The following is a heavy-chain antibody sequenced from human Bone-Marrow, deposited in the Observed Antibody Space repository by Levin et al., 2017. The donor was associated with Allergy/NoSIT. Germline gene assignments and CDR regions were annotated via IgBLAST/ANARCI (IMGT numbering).Heavy chain of an antibody. J-gene: IGHJ4*02. CDR3: TRGVSGWNY. CDR2: MNPNSGDR. CDR1: GYIFSNND. D-gene: IGHD1-1*01. V-gene: IGHV1-8*01. Sequence: GESLKISYKASGYIFSNNDINWVRQAAGQGFEWMGWMNPNSGDRGYAPKFQGRLTITRNTSISTAYMELTNLRSDDTAVYYCTRGVSGWNYWGQGTLVTVSS.